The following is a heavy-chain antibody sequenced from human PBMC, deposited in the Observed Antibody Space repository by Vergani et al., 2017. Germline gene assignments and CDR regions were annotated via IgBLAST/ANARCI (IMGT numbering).Heavy chain of an antibody. V-gene: IGHV3-30*02. CDR3: AKHFRGWGMDY. J-gene: IGHJ4*02. D-gene: IGHD3-16*01. CDR2: IQFDGSNQ. CDR1: GFTLSNYD. Sequence: QVQPVESGGGVVQRGGSLRLSCATSGFTLSNYDMQWIRQGPGKVLEFVAFIQFDGSNQYYADSVKGRFTLSRDFSKNTLYLQMNSLRTDDTATYYCAKHFRGWGMDYWGQGTQVIVSS.